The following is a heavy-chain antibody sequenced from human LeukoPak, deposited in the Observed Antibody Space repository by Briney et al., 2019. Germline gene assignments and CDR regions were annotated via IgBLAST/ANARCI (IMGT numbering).Heavy chain of an antibody. J-gene: IGHJ4*02. Sequence: PGRSLRLSCAASGFTFSSYGMHWVRQAPGKGLEWVAVISYDGSNKYYADSVKGQFTISRDNSKNTLYLQMNSLRAEDTAVYYCANVPPMGPNLFDYWGQGTLVTVSS. D-gene: IGHD3-10*01. CDR3: ANVPPMGPNLFDY. CDR2: ISYDGSNK. V-gene: IGHV3-30*18. CDR1: GFTFSSYG.